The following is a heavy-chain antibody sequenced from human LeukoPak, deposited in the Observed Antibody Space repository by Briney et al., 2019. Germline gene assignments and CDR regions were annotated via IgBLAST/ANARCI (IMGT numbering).Heavy chain of an antibody. Sequence: GGSLRLSCAASGFTVSSNYMSWVRQAPGKGLEWVSILYSGGSTYYTDSVRGRFIISRDISKNTLYLQMNSLRAEDTAVYYCARVGDCGRASCYAIDYWGQGTLVTVSS. V-gene: IGHV3-66*01. CDR1: GFTVSSNY. J-gene: IGHJ4*02. CDR3: ARVGDCGRASCYAIDY. CDR2: LYSGGST. D-gene: IGHD2-2*01.